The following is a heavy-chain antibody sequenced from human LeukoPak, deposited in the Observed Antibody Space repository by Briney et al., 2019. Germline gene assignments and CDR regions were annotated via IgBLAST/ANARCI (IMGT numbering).Heavy chain of an antibody. Sequence: SETLSLTCNVNVSGGSISSYYWSWIRQPPGKGLEWIGYGYYSGGTNYNPSLKSRVTISVDTSKNQFSLGLSSVTAADTAVYYCARLSSGWSHYFDYWGQGTLVTVSS. J-gene: IGHJ4*02. CDR2: GYYSGGT. CDR3: ARLSSGWSHYFDY. CDR1: GGSISSYY. V-gene: IGHV4-59*01. D-gene: IGHD6-19*01.